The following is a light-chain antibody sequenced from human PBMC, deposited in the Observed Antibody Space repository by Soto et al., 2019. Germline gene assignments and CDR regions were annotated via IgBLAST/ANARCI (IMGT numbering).Light chain of an antibody. V-gene: IGKV3-11*01. CDR1: QSVSSY. J-gene: IGKJ3*01. Sequence: EIVLTQSPATLSLSPGERATLSCRASQSVSSYLAWYQQKPGQAPRLLIYDTSNRATGIPARFSGSGYGTAFTLTISSLEPEAFAVYYCQQRSNWPPRVTFGPGTNVDIK. CDR3: QQRSNWPPRVT. CDR2: DTS.